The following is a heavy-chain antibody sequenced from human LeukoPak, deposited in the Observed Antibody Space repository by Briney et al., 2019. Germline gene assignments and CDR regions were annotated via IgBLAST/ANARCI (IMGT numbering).Heavy chain of an antibody. Sequence: SQTLSLTCTVSGGSISSGGYYWSWIRQPPGKGLECIGYIYYSGSTYYNPSLKSRVTISVDTSKNQFSLKLSSVTAADTAVYYCARGRGYYDYVWGSYRSEAIDYWGQGTLVTVSS. D-gene: IGHD3-16*02. CDR1: GGSISSGGYY. J-gene: IGHJ4*02. CDR2: IYYSGST. V-gene: IGHV4-30-4*01. CDR3: ARGRGYYDYVWGSYRSEAIDY.